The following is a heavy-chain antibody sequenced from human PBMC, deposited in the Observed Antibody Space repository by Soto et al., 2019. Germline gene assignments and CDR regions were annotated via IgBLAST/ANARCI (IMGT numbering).Heavy chain of an antibody. CDR2: IHYSGSA. V-gene: IGHV4-59*01. D-gene: IGHD1-26*01. CDR1: GGSISSYY. Sequence: SETLSLTCTVSGGSISSYYWSWIRQPPGRGLEWIGYIHYSGSANYNPSLMSRVTISVDSSKNQFSLKLSSVTAADTAVYYCARDQNGSPHFDYWGQGTLVTVSS. J-gene: IGHJ4*02. CDR3: ARDQNGSPHFDY.